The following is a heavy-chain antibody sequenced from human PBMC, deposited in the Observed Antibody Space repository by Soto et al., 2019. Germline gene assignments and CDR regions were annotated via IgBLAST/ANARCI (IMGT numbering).Heavy chain of an antibody. Sequence: QVQLQESGPGLLRPSETLSLSCTVSGVSIRDYYWSWIRQPPGKGLEWIGHIYYTGRANYNSSLKSRVTMSLDTSKNQFSLKLTSVTAADTAVYFCARDTQWGGGDWYEDWFDSWGRGTLVTVSS. J-gene: IGHJ5*01. D-gene: IGHD2-21*02. CDR3: ARDTQWGGGDWYEDWFDS. CDR2: IYYTGRA. CDR1: GVSIRDYY. V-gene: IGHV4-59*13.